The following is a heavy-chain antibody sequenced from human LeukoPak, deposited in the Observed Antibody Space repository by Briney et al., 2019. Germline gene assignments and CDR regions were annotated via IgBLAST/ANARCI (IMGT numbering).Heavy chain of an antibody. V-gene: IGHV1-2*02. J-gene: IGHJ4*02. CDR2: INPNSGGT. Sequence: GASVKVSCKASGYTFTGYYMHWVRQAPGQGLEWMGWINPNSGGTNYAQKFQGRVTMTRDTSISTAYMELSRLRSDDTAVYYCAREVRDCSSTSCYEGFDYWGQGTLVTVSS. CDR1: GYTFTGYY. CDR3: AREVRDCSSTSCYEGFDY. D-gene: IGHD2-2*01.